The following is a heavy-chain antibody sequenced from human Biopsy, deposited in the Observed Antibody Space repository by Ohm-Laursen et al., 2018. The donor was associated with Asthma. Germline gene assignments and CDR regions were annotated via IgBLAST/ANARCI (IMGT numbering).Heavy chain of an antibody. V-gene: IGHV1-24*01. CDR2: HDHEEGGT. Sequence: GASVKVSCKFSGYSLTDLSMHWVRQAPGQGLEWMGGHDHEEGGTVNARRFQGRVTMTEDTSTDTAYMEVTSLRSEDTAIYYCARCQVGYSSGWSLLLKKIYYSGMDVWGQGTAVTVSS. J-gene: IGHJ6*02. CDR1: GYSLTDLS. D-gene: IGHD6-19*01. CDR3: ARCQVGYSSGWSLLLKKIYYSGMDV.